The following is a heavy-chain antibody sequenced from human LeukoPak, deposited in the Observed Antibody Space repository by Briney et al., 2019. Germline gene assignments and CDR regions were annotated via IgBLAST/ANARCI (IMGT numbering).Heavy chain of an antibody. CDR1: GGSISSHY. CDR2: IYYTGTS. V-gene: IGHV4-59*08. Sequence: PSETLSLTCTVSGGSISSHYWSWIRQPPGTGLEWIAYIYYTGTSNYNPSLKSRVTISVDTSKNQISLRLSSVTAADTAVYYCARQGIDAFDIWGQGTLVTVSS. J-gene: IGHJ3*02. CDR3: ARQGIDAFDI.